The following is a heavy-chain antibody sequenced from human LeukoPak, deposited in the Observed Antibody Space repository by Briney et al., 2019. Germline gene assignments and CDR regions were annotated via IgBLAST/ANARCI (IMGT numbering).Heavy chain of an antibody. CDR3: TREQDREAAATVIGDS. V-gene: IGHV3-48*03. D-gene: IGHD2-15*01. CDR1: GFTFSRFE. CDR2: ISTGTYI. J-gene: IGHJ4*02. Sequence: GGSLRLSCVASGFTFSRFEMNWVRQAPGKGLEWISHISTGTYIAYADSVKGRFTISRDNAKNSLYLQMNSLRAEDTAVYYCTREQDREAAATVIGDSWGQGTLVTVSS.